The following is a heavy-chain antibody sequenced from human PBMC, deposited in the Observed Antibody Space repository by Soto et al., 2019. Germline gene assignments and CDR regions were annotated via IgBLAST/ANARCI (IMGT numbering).Heavy chain of an antibody. CDR1: GGSIIGNSYY. CDR3: ARRPRVWFGELCFDYYYGMAV. V-gene: IGHV4-39*01. CDR2: IYYSGST. Sequence: SETLSLTCTVSGGSIIGNSYYWALIRQPPGKGLEWIGNIYYSGSTYYNPSLKSRVTISVDTSKNQFSLKLSSVTAADTAVYYCARRPRVWFGELCFDYYYGMAVWGQGTTVTVSS. D-gene: IGHD3-10*01. J-gene: IGHJ6*02.